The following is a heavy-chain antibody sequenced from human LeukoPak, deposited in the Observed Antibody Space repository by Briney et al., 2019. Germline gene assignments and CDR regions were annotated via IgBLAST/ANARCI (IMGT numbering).Heavy chain of an antibody. V-gene: IGHV4-39*01. CDR1: GDSISNIRYY. Sequence: SSEALSLTCTVSGDSISNIRYYWVWIRQPPGKGPEWIGSISYSGTTYDNPSLKSRITMSVDPSNSLFSLTLTSVTAADTAVYYCASLGGEIYYWGQGTLVTVSS. CDR3: ASLGGEIYY. CDR2: ISYSGTT. D-gene: IGHD1-26*01. J-gene: IGHJ4*02.